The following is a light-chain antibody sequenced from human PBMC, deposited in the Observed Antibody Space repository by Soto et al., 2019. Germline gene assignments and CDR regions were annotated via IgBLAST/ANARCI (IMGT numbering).Light chain of an antibody. CDR2: DTS. CDR1: QSVSRS. J-gene: IGKJ4*01. CDR3: QQRGNWPPT. Sequence: EIALTQSPATLSLSPGEGATLSCKASQSVSRSLAWYIQKPGQAPGLLIYDTSKRASGIPARFSGSGSGTDFTLTISSLEPEDFAVYYCQQRGNWPPTFGGGTRVEVK. V-gene: IGKV3-11*01.